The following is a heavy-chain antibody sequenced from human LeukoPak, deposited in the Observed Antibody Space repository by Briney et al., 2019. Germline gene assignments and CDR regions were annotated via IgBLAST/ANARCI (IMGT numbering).Heavy chain of an antibody. CDR1: GFTFSSYS. Sequence: GGSLRLSCAASGFTFSSYSMNWVRQAPGKGLEWVSYISSSSSYIYYADSVEGQFTISRDNAKNSLYLQMNSLRAEDTAVYYCASQAGSSWSRYFDLWGRGTLVTVSS. J-gene: IGHJ2*01. D-gene: IGHD6-13*01. CDR2: ISSSSSYI. CDR3: ASQAGSSWSRYFDL. V-gene: IGHV3-21*05.